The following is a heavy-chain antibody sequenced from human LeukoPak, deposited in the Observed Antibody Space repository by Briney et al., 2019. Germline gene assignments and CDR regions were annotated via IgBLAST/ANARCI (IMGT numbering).Heavy chain of an antibody. Sequence: GGSLRLSCAASGFTVSNNYMSWVRQAPGKGLEGVSVFYRGGSTYYADSVKGRFTSSRANAKNTLYLQMYSLRAADTAVYYCAREGVGYPDAFDIWGQGTMVTVSS. V-gene: IGHV3-53*01. CDR1: GFTVSNNY. CDR3: AREGVGYPDAFDI. CDR2: FYRGGST. J-gene: IGHJ3*02. D-gene: IGHD2-15*01.